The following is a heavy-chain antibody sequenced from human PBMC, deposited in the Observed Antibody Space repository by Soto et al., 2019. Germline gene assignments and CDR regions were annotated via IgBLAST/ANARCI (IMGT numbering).Heavy chain of an antibody. CDR3: ARAGYCSGGSCYYYYMDV. J-gene: IGHJ6*03. D-gene: IGHD2-15*01. Sequence: PGESLKISCKGSGYSFTSYWIGWVRQMPGKGLEWMGIIYPGDSDTRYSPSFQGQVTISADKSISTAYLQWSSLKASDIAMYYCARAGYCSGGSCYYYYMDVWGKGTTVTVS. V-gene: IGHV5-51*01. CDR1: GYSFTSYW. CDR2: IYPGDSDT.